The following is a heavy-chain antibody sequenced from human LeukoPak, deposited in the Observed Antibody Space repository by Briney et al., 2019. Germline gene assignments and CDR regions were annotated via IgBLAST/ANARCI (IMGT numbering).Heavy chain of an antibody. Sequence: GGSLRLSCAASGFTFSSYSMNWVRQAPGKGLEWVSSISSSSSYIYYADSVKGRFTISRDNAKNSLYLQMNSPRAEDTAVYYCARDGHSSGWYLYDYWGQGTLVTVSS. V-gene: IGHV3-21*01. D-gene: IGHD6-19*01. CDR3: ARDGHSSGWYLYDY. J-gene: IGHJ4*02. CDR1: GFTFSSYS. CDR2: ISSSSSYI.